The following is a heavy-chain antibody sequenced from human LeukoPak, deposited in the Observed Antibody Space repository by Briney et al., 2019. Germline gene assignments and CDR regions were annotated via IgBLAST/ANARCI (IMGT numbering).Heavy chain of an antibody. D-gene: IGHD1-1*01. CDR3: ARDSSPDSATTYYDALDM. J-gene: IGHJ3*02. Sequence: PGGSLRLSCAGSGFSFRRSWMTWVRQAPGRGLEWVANINGDGDGKRYADSVKDRFTISRDNARSLVFLQIHSLRDEDTALYYCARDSSPDSATTYYDALDMWGQGTMVTVSS. CDR2: INGDGDGK. V-gene: IGHV3-7*01. CDR1: GFSFRRSW.